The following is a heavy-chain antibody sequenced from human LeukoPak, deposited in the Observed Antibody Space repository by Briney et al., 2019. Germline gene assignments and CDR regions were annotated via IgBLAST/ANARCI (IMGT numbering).Heavy chain of an antibody. CDR2: ISSSGSTI. V-gene: IGHV3-11*01. CDR3: ARGRRNNWNPLDY. Sequence: PGGSLRLSCAASGFTFSDYYMSWIRQAPGKGLEWVSYISSSGSTIYYADSVKGRFTIPRDNAKNSLYLQMNSLRAEDTAVYYCARGRRNNWNPLDYWGQGTLVTVSS. J-gene: IGHJ4*02. CDR1: GFTFSDYY. D-gene: IGHD1-20*01.